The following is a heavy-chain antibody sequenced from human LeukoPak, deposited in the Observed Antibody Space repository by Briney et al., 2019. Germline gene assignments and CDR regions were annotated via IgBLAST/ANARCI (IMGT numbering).Heavy chain of an antibody. CDR1: GFTFSGYS. Sequence: PGGSLRLSCAASGFTFSGYSMKWVRQAPGKGLEWVSSISSGSTYIYYADSVKGRFTISRDNAKNSLYLQMNSLRAEDTAVYYCAKGPAVAGPGDYWGQGTLVTVSS. CDR2: ISSGSTYI. V-gene: IGHV3-21*01. D-gene: IGHD6-19*01. J-gene: IGHJ4*02. CDR3: AKGPAVAGPGDY.